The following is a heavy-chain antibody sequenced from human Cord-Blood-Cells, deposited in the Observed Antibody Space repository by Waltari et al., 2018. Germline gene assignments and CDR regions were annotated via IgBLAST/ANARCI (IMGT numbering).Heavy chain of an antibody. J-gene: IGHJ2*01. CDR1: GGSISSYY. Sequence: QVQLQESGPGLVKPSETLSLPCTVPGGSISSYYWSWIRQPPGKGLEWIGYIYYSGSTNYNPSLKSRVTISVDTSKNQFSLKLSSVTAADTAVYYCARHLSTANNWYFDLWGRGTLVTVSS. D-gene: IGHD6-13*01. V-gene: IGHV4-59*08. CDR3: ARHLSTANNWYFDL. CDR2: IYYSGST.